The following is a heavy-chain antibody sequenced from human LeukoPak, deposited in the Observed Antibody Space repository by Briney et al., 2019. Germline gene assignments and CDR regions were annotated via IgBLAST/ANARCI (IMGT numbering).Heavy chain of an antibody. J-gene: IGHJ4*02. D-gene: IGHD3-9*01. Sequence: PGGSLRLSCAVSGFTFSSYGMSWVRQAPGKGLECVSAISDSGGYTYYADSVKGRFTISRDNSKNTLYLQMNSLRAEDTAVYYCAKSASPLTGYYRFDYWGQGTLVTVSS. CDR1: GFTFSSYG. CDR2: ISDSGGYT. V-gene: IGHV3-23*01. CDR3: AKSASPLTGYYRFDY.